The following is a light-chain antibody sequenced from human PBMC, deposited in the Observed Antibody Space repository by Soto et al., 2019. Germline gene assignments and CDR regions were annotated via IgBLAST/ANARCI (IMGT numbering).Light chain of an antibody. CDR1: SSDVGGYNY. CDR2: DVS. J-gene: IGLJ1*01. V-gene: IGLV2-14*01. CDR3: SSYTSSSGYV. Sequence: QSVLTQPASVSGSPGQSITIYCTGTSSDVGGYNYVSWYQQHPGKAPKLMIYDVSNRPSGVSNRFSGSKSGNTASLTISGLQAEDEADYYCSSYTSSSGYVFGTGTKVTVL.